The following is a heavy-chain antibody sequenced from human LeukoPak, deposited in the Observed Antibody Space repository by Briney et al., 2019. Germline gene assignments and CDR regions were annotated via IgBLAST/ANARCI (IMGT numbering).Heavy chain of an antibody. V-gene: IGHV3-23*01. CDR1: GFTFSSYA. D-gene: IGHD4-17*01. CDR3: ANPLSGDYPTLDYYYYGMDV. CDR2: ISGSGGST. J-gene: IGHJ6*02. Sequence: GGSLRLSCAASGFTFSSYAMSWVRQAPGKGLEWVSAISGSGGSTYYADSVKGRFTISRDNSKNTLYLQMNSLRAEDTAVYYCANPLSGDYPTLDYYYYGMDVWGQGTTVTVSS.